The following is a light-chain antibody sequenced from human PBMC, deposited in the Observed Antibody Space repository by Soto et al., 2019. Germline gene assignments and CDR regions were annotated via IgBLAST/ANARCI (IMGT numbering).Light chain of an antibody. J-gene: IGKJ4*01. V-gene: IGKV1-27*01. CDR2: AAS. CDR1: QNIINY. CDR3: QKYDSDPPL. Sequence: DIQMTQSPSSLSASVGDRVTITCRASQNIINYLAWYQQKPGKVPKLLISAASTLQSGVPSRFSGSGSGTDFTLTISSLQPEDVASYYCQKYDSDPPLFGGGTKVEIK.